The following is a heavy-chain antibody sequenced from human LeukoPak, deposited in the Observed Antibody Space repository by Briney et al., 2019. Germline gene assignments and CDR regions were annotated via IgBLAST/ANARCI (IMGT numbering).Heavy chain of an antibody. J-gene: IGHJ4*02. CDR1: GGSISNGDHY. CDR2: IYYSGST. D-gene: IGHD5-18*01. Sequence: PSETLSLTCTVSGGSISNGDHYWSWIRQHPGKGLEWIGHIYYSGSTYYNPSLKSRVTISVDTSKNQFSLKLSSVTAADTAVYYCAGGGDTAMDAFDYWGQGTLVTVSS. V-gene: IGHV4-31*03. CDR3: AGGGDTAMDAFDY.